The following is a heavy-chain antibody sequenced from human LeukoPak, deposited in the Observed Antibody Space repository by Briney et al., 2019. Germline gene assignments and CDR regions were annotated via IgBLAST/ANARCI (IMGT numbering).Heavy chain of an antibody. V-gene: IGHV1-46*03. Sequence: XXASXYTFTSYYMHXVRQAPGQGIEWMGIINPSGGSTTYAQKFLGRVTMTRDTSTSTVYMELSSLRSEETAVYYCARGRAVGVRAGFDYWGQGTLVTVSS. CDR2: INPSGGST. CDR3: ARGRAVGVRAGFDY. CDR1: XYTFTSYY. J-gene: IGHJ4*02. D-gene: IGHD1-26*01.